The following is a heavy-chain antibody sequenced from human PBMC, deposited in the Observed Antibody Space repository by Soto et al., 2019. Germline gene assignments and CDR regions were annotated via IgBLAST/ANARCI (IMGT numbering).Heavy chain of an antibody. V-gene: IGHV1-8*02. CDR3: ARRPPTYYYYYGMDV. J-gene: IGHJ6*02. Sequence: ASVKVSCKASGYTFTGYYMHWVRQAPGQGLEWMGWINPNSGNTGYAQKFQGRVTMTRNTSISTAYMELSSLRSEDTAVYYCARRPPTYYYYYGMDVWGQGTTVTVSS. CDR2: INPNSGNT. CDR1: GYTFTGYY.